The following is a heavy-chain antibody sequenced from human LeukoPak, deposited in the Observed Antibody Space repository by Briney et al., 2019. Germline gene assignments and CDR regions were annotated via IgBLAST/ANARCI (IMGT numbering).Heavy chain of an antibody. CDR1: GGTFSSYA. CDR3: AREGYQLLSPFDY. V-gene: IGHV1-69*06. J-gene: IGHJ4*02. CDR2: IIPIFGTA. Sequence: SVKVSCKASGGTFSSYAISWVRQAPGQGLEWMGGIIPIFGTANYAQKFQGRVTITADKSTSTAYMELSGLRSEDTAVYYCAREGYQLLSPFDYWGQGTLVTVSS. D-gene: IGHD2-2*01.